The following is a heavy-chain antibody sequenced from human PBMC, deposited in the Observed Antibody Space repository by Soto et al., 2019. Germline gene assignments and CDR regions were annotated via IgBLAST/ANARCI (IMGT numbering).Heavy chain of an antibody. V-gene: IGHV4-59*08. Sequence: SETLSLTCTVSGGSISSYYWSWIRQPPWKGLEWIGYIYYSGSTNYNPSLKSRVTISVDTSKNQFSLKLSSVTAADTAVYYCARLVAAAGNYYYYYYGMDVWGQGTTVTVSS. CDR3: ARLVAAAGNYYYYYYGMDV. CDR1: GGSISSYY. D-gene: IGHD6-13*01. CDR2: IYYSGST. J-gene: IGHJ6*01.